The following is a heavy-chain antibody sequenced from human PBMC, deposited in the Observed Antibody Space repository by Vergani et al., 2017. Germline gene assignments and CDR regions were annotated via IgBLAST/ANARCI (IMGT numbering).Heavy chain of an antibody. V-gene: IGHV2-5*02. CDR2: IYWDDDK. D-gene: IGHD2-2*01. Sequence: QITLKESGPTLVQPTQTLTLTCTFSGFSLSTSGVGVGWIRQPPGKALEWLALIYWDDDKRYSPSLKSRRTITKDTSKSQVVLTMTNMDPVDTATYYCAHTVVVPERGGGYFDYWGQGTLVTVSS. J-gene: IGHJ4*02. CDR3: AHTVVVPERGGGYFDY. CDR1: GFSLSTSGVG.